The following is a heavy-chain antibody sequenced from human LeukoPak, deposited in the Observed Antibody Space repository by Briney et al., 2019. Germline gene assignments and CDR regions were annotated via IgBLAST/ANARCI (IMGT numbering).Heavy chain of an antibody. CDR3: ARANFLYCSSTTCLFDY. D-gene: IGHD2-2*01. CDR2: INPNDGDT. CDR1: GYTFTDYY. Sequence: GASVKVSCKASGYTFTDYYMHWVRQAPGQGFEWMGWINPNDGDTNYAQKVQGRVTMTRDTSIRTAHMEVSRLRSDGTAVYYCARANFLYCSSTTCLFDYWGQGTLVTVSS. V-gene: IGHV1-2*02. J-gene: IGHJ4*02.